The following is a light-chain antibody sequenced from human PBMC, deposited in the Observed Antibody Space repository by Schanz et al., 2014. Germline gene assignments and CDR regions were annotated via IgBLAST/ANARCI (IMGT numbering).Light chain of an antibody. Sequence: EIVLTQSPATLSLSPGERATLSCRASQSVWSDHLAWYQQRPGQAPRLLIYATSTRATGIPDRFSGSGSGTDFTLTISRLEPGDFAVFYCQQYGSSPITFGQGTRLE. CDR1: QSVWSDH. V-gene: IGKV3-20*01. CDR3: QQYGSSPIT. CDR2: ATS. J-gene: IGKJ5*01.